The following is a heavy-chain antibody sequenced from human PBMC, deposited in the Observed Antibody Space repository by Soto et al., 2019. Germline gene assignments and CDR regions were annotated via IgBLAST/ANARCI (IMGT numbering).Heavy chain of an antibody. CDR2: IIPIFGTA. CDR3: ASSPPPTVTMYSRYFDL. CDR1: GGTFSSYA. V-gene: IGHV1-69*14. J-gene: IGHJ2*01. D-gene: IGHD4-17*01. Sequence: QVQLVQSGAEVKKPGSSVKVSCKASGGTFSSYAINWVRQAPGQGLEWMGGIIPIFGTANYAQKFQGRVTITADKSTNTAYMALRSRRSEDTAVYYCASSPPPTVTMYSRYFDLWGRGTLVTVSS.